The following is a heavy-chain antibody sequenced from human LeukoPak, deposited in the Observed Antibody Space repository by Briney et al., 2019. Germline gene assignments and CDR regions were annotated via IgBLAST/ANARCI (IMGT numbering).Heavy chain of an antibody. Sequence: GRSLRLSCAASGFTVSSNYMGWVRQAPGKGLEWVSVVYSGGSTHYADSVKGRFTISRDNSKNTLYLHMNSLRAEDTAVYYCATADSGSYYSGFDYWGQGTLVTVSS. V-gene: IGHV3-66*01. CDR3: ATADSGSYYSGFDY. CDR1: GFTVSSNY. J-gene: IGHJ4*02. CDR2: VYSGGST. D-gene: IGHD1-26*01.